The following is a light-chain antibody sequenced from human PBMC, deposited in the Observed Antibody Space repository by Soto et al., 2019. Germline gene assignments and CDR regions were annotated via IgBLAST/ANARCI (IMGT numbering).Light chain of an antibody. CDR2: DAS. CDR1: QSVSSSY. CDR3: QQYGGSPQK. V-gene: IGKV3-20*01. J-gene: IGKJ1*01. Sequence: EIVLTQSPGTLSLSPGEIATLPCSAIQSVSSSYLAWYQQKPGQAPRLLIYDASSRATGIPDRFGGSGSGTDFTLTISRLEPEDFAMYYCQQYGGSPQKFGRGTKVDIK.